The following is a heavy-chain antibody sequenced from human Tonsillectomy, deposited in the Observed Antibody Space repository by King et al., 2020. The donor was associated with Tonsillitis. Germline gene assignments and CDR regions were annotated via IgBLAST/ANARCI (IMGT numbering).Heavy chain of an antibody. V-gene: IGHV4-59*01. D-gene: IGHD3-22*01. CDR2: IYYSGST. CDR1: GGSISSYY. Sequence: QLQESGPGLVKPSETLSLTCTVSGGSISSYYWSWIRQPPGKGLEWIGYIYYSGSTNYNPSLKSRVTISVDTSKNQFSLKLSSVTAADTAVYYCAGGYDSSGWKYYFDYWGQGTLVTVSS. J-gene: IGHJ4*02. CDR3: AGGYDSSGWKYYFDY.